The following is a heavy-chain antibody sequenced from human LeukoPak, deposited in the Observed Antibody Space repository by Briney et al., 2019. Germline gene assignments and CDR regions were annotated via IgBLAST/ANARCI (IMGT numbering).Heavy chain of an antibody. D-gene: IGHD2-15*01. Sequence: PGGSLRLSCAASGFTFSGSAMHWVRQASGKGLEWVGRIRSKANSYATAYAASVKGRFTISRDDSKNTAYLQMNSLKTEDTAVYYCTRGSCSGGSCHTNDVWGKGTTVTISS. CDR2: IRSKANSYAT. CDR3: TRGSCSGGSCHTNDV. J-gene: IGHJ6*04. V-gene: IGHV3-73*01. CDR1: GFTFSGSA.